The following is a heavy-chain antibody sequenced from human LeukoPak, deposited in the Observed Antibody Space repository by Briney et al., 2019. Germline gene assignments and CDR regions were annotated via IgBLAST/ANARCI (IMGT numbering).Heavy chain of an antibody. CDR1: GCTFGGGC. CDR3: ARHKSAYLATGAPMDV. D-gene: IGHD2-21*01. Sequence: WGSLRLSCVASGCTFGGGCRTWGVQEPRERGQGLVDIKQDAGGKNYLGSLKGRVTISVEKAKNPFYLQVNSLRPEDTAVYYCARHKSAYLATGAPMDVWGQGTMVTVSS. J-gene: IGHJ6*02. V-gene: IGHV3-7*05. CDR2: IKQDAGGK.